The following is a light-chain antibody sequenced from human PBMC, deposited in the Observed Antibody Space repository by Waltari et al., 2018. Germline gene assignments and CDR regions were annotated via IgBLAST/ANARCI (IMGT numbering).Light chain of an antibody. CDR3: QQSYTTPTGLT. Sequence: DIQMTQSPSSLSASVGDRVSITCRASQTINYHLNWYQQQPGKGPKLLIYAASSLETGVPSRFTGSGSGTDYTLTISGLQPEDFGTYYCQQSYTTPTGLTFGGGTKVEIK. CDR1: QTINYH. CDR2: AAS. V-gene: IGKV1-39*01. J-gene: IGKJ4*01.